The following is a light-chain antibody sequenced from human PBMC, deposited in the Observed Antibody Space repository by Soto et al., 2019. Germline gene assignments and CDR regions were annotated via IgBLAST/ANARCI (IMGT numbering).Light chain of an antibody. Sequence: DILVTQSPSTLSEQLGDGVTITCRASQTISSWFAWYQQKPGEAPKLLIYDASARPRGIPARFSGSGSGTNFTLTITRLQPDDFATYYCQQYETFSGTFGQGTKVDI. CDR1: QTISSW. J-gene: IGKJ1*01. CDR3: QQYETFSGT. CDR2: DAS. V-gene: IGKV1-5*01.